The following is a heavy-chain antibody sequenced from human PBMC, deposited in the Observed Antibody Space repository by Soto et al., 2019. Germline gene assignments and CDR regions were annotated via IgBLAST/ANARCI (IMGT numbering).Heavy chain of an antibody. Sequence: EVPLVESGGGLVQPGGSLTLSCAASGFTFKNYWMHWVRRAPGKGLVWVSRIDSDGTSTKYADSVKGRFLISRDNSKNTLSLQMNSLRAEDTAVYYCVRDAGHSSTWYRNYFDYWGQGHLVTVAS. CDR3: VRDAGHSSTWYRNYFDY. J-gene: IGHJ4*02. D-gene: IGHD6-13*01. CDR2: IDSDGTST. V-gene: IGHV3-74*01. CDR1: GFTFKNYW.